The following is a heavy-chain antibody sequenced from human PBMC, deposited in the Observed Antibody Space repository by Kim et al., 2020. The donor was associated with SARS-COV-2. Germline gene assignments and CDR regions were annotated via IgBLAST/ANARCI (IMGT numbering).Heavy chain of an antibody. V-gene: IGHV1-69*13. D-gene: IGHD5-18*01. J-gene: IGHJ6*02. CDR1: GRTFSSYA. CDR3: ARDLDSYGKRGYYYYYGMDV. Sequence: SVKVSCKASGRTFSSYAISWVRQAPGQGLEWMGGIIPIFGTANYAQKFQGRVTITADESTSTAYMELSSLRSEDTAVYYCARDLDSYGKRGYYYYYGMDVWGQGTTVTVSS. CDR2: IIPIFGTA.